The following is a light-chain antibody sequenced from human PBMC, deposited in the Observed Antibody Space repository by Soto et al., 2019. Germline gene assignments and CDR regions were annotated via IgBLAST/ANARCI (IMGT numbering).Light chain of an antibody. V-gene: IGLV1-40*01. Sequence: QSVLTQPPSVSGAPGQRVTISCTGSSSNIGAGYDVHWYQQLPGTAPKLLIYGNSNRPSGVPDRFSGSKSGTSASLAITGLQAEDEADYYCRSYDSSLSAVVFGGGTKRTVL. CDR1: SSNIGAGYD. J-gene: IGLJ2*01. CDR2: GNS. CDR3: RSYDSSLSAVV.